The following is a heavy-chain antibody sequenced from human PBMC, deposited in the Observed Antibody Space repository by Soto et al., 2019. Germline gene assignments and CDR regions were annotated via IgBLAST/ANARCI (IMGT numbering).Heavy chain of an antibody. D-gene: IGHD3-22*01. CDR3: ARLGGYYQALDS. CDR1: GGSISSYY. J-gene: IGHJ4*02. Sequence: SETLSLTCTVSGGSISSYYWSWIRQPPGKGLEWIGYIYFRGSTNYNPSLKSRVTISLNTSKNEVSLRLTSVTAADTAVYYCARLGGYYQALDSWGQGTLVTVSS. V-gene: IGHV4-59*08. CDR2: IYFRGST.